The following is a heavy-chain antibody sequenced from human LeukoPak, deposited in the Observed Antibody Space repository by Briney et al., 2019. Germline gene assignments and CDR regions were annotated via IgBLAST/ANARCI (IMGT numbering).Heavy chain of an antibody. V-gene: IGHV4-30-2*01. J-gene: IGHJ4*02. CDR1: GGSISSGGYY. CDR2: IYHSGST. Sequence: PSQTLSLTCTVSGGSISSGGYYWSWIRQPPGKGLEWIGYIYHSGSTYYNPSLKSRVTISVDRSKNQFSLKLSSVTAADTAVYYCARLAPESRFWSGYYPYYFDYWGQGTLVTVSS. CDR3: ARLAPESRFWSGYYPYYFDY. D-gene: IGHD3-3*01.